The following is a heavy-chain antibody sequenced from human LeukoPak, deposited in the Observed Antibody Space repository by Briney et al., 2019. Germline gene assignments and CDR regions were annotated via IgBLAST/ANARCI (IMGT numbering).Heavy chain of an antibody. CDR1: GFTFSNYG. V-gene: IGHV3-48*01. Sequence: PGGSLRLSCAASGFTFSNYGLNWVRQAPGKGLEWVSYISSSGSTISYADSVKGRFTISRDNAKNSLYLQMNSLRAEDTAVYYCARETVGIDYWGQGTLVTVSS. D-gene: IGHD4-23*01. J-gene: IGHJ4*02. CDR3: ARETVGIDY. CDR2: ISSSGSTI.